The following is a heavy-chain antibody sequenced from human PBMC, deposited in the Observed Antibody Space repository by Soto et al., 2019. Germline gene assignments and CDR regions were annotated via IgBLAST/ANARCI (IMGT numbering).Heavy chain of an antibody. CDR1: GYTLTELS. J-gene: IGHJ5*02. D-gene: IGHD3-3*01. CDR2: FDPEDGET. CDR3: ATGYRITIFGVVSTGFNWFDP. Sequence: ASVKVSCKVSGYTLTELSMHWVRQAPGKGLEWMGGFDPEDGETIYAQKFQGRVTMTEDTSTDTAYMELSSLRSEDTAVDYCATGYRITIFGVVSTGFNWFDPWGQGTLVTVSS. V-gene: IGHV1-24*01.